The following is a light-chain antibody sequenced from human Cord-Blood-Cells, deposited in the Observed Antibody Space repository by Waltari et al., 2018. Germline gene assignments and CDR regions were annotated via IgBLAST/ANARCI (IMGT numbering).Light chain of an antibody. Sequence: SSELTQDPAGSVSLGQTVRITCQGDSLRSYYATWYQQKPGQAPVLVSYGKNNRPSGIPDRFAGSSSGNTAALTITGAQAEDEADYYCNSRDSSGNHVVFAGGTKLTVL. J-gene: IGLJ2*01. V-gene: IGLV3-19*01. CDR1: SLRSYY. CDR3: NSRDSSGNHVV. CDR2: GKN.